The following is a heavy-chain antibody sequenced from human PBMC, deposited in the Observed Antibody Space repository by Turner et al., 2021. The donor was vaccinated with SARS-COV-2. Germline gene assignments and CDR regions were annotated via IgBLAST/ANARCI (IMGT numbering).Heavy chain of an antibody. CDR1: GGSISSSSYY. CDR3: ASTVWLRGAFDI. V-gene: IGHV4-39*01. CDR2: IYYSGST. J-gene: IGHJ3*02. Sequence: QLQLQESGPGLVNPSETLSLPCPVSGGSISSSSYYWGWIRQPPGKGLEWIGSIYYSGSTYYNPSLKSRVTTSVDTSKNQFSLKMSSVTAADTAVYYCASTVWLRGAFDIWGQGTMVTVSS. D-gene: IGHD5-18*01.